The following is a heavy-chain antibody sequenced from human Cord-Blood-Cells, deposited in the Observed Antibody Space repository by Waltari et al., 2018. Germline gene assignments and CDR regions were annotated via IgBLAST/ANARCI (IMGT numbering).Heavy chain of an antibody. Sequence: QVQLQQWGAGLLKPSETLSLTCAVYGGSFSGYYWSWIRQRPGKGLEWIGEINHSGSTNYNPSLKSRVTISVDTSKNQFSLKLSSVTAADTAVYYCARAPSPAIPSYYYYYYMDVWGKGTTVTVSS. CDR3: ARAPSPAIPSYYYYYYMDV. V-gene: IGHV4-34*01. J-gene: IGHJ6*03. CDR2: INHSGST. CDR1: GGSFSGYY. D-gene: IGHD2-2*02.